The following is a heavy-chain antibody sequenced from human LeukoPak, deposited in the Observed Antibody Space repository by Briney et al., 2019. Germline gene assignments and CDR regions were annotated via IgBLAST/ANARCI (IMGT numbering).Heavy chain of an antibody. D-gene: IGHD3-9*01. Sequence: GGSLRLSCAASGFTFSDYYMSWIRQAPGKGLEWVSYISSSGSTIYYADSVKGRFTISRDNAKNSLYLQMNSLRAEDTAVYYCARARLRYFDWLGAFDIWGQGTMVTVSS. CDR1: GFTFSDYY. V-gene: IGHV3-11*04. CDR3: ARARLRYFDWLGAFDI. CDR2: ISSSGSTI. J-gene: IGHJ3*02.